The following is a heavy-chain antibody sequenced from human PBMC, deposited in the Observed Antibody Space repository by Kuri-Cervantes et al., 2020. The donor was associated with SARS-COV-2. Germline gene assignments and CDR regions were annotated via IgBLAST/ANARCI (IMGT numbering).Heavy chain of an antibody. D-gene: IGHD1-26*01. J-gene: IGHJ4*02. CDR1: GGSISSYY. V-gene: IGHV4-59*01. CDR3: ARDNILFSGSGFDS. CDR2: IYYSGST. Sequence: ESLKISCTVSGGSISSYYWSWIRQPPGKGLEWIGYIYYSGSTNYNPSLKSRVTISVDTSKNQFSLKLTSVTAADTAVYYCARDNILFSGSGFDSWGQGALVTVSS.